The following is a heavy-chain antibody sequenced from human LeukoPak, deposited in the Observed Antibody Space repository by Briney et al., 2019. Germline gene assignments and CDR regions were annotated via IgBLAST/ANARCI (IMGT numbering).Heavy chain of an antibody. V-gene: IGHV1-46*01. J-gene: IGHJ6*03. D-gene: IGHD1-26*01. CDR2: INPSGGST. CDR1: GYTFTSYF. CDR3: ARDPSGFRPFSREWELHYYYMDV. Sequence: GASVKVSCKSYGYTFTSYFMHWVRQAPGQGLEWMGIINPSGGSTSYAQKFQGRVTMTRDMSTSTVYMELSSLRSEDTAVYYCARDPSGFRPFSREWELHYYYMDVWGKGTTVTVSS.